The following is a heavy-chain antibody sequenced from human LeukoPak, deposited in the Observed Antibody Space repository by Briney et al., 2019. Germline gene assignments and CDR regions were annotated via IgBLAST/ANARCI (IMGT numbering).Heavy chain of an antibody. CDR2: IRGSGLTT. CDR3: ARDPNGDYIGAFDF. V-gene: IGHV3-23*01. D-gene: IGHD4-17*01. J-gene: IGHJ3*01. Sequence: QTGGSLRLSCAASGFTFSNYALIWVRQGPVKGREWVSAIRGSGLTTFYADSVKGRFTISRDNSKNTLYLQMNSLRAEDTAVYYCARDPNGDYIGAFDFWGQGTKVTVSS. CDR1: GFTFSNYA.